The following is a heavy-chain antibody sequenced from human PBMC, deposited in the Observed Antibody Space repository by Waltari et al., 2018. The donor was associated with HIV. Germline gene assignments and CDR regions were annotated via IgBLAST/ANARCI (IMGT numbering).Heavy chain of an antibody. CDR2: IYYSGST. Sequence: QVQLQESGPGLVKPSETLSLTCTVSGGSISSYYWSWILQPPGKGLEWIGYIYYSGSTNYNPPLKSRVTISVDTAKNLFSLKLSSVTAADTAVYYCARGGYSGSYRDAFDIWGQGTMVTVSS. CDR1: GGSISSYY. J-gene: IGHJ3*02. V-gene: IGHV4-59*01. CDR3: ARGGYSGSYRDAFDI. D-gene: IGHD1-26*01.